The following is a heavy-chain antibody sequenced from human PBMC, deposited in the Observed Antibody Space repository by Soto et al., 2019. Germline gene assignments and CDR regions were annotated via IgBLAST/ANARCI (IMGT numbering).Heavy chain of an antibody. J-gene: IGHJ4*02. CDR3: ARQYSSSWYYHY. CDR1: GGSISSSSYY. Sequence: SETLSLTCSVSGGSISSSSYYWGWIRQPPGKGLEWIGSIYYSGSTYYNPSLKSRVTISVDTSKNQFSLKLSSVTAADTAVYYCARQYSSSWYYHYWGQGTLVTVSS. CDR2: IYYSGST. D-gene: IGHD6-13*01. V-gene: IGHV4-39*01.